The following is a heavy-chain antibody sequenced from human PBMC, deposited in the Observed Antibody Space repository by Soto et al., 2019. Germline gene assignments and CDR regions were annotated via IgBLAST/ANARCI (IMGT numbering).Heavy chain of an antibody. D-gene: IGHD2-2*01. V-gene: IGHV1-18*04. CDR2: ISAYNGHT. CDR3: ARDHLQLPDDY. Sequence: ASVKVSCKASGYTFTRYGISWVRQAHGQGPEWIGWISAYNGHTNYAQKLQGRVTTPTDTSTSTAYMELRSLRSDDTAVYYCARDHLQLPDDYWGQGTLVTAS. J-gene: IGHJ4*02. CDR1: GYTFTRYG.